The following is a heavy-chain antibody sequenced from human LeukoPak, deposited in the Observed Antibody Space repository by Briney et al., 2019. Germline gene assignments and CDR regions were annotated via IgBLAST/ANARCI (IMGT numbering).Heavy chain of an antibody. CDR1: GFTFSSYT. Sequence: GGSLRLFCAASGFTFSSYTMNWVRQAPGKGLEWVSYISSSSTIYYADSVKGRFTISRDNAKNLLYLQMNSLRAEDTAVYYCARDYGGNRFDYWGQGTLVTVSS. CDR2: ISSSSTI. CDR3: ARDYGGNRFDY. J-gene: IGHJ4*02. V-gene: IGHV3-48*04. D-gene: IGHD4-23*01.